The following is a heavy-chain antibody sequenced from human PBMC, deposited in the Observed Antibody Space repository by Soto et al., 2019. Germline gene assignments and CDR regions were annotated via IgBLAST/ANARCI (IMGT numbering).Heavy chain of an antibody. V-gene: IGHV3-23*01. CDR1: GFTFSNYA. J-gene: IGHJ4*02. CDR3: ANRPLTAAGFDY. D-gene: IGHD6-13*01. CDR2: ITGSGGGT. Sequence: EVHLLESGGGLVQPGGSLRLCCAASGFTFSNYALPWVRQAPGKGLEWVSVITGSGGGTYFVDSVKGRFTIPRDNSKNTVYLQMNSLRAEDTAVYYCANRPLTAAGFDYWGQGTLVTVSS.